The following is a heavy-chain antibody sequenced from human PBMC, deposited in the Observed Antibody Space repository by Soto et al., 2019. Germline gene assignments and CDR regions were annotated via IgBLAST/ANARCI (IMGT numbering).Heavy chain of an antibody. J-gene: IGHJ4*02. CDR1: GGTFSSYA. D-gene: IGHD6-6*01. CDR3: VRGNGIAARPSAFDY. CDR2: ISPSFGSA. V-gene: IGHV1-69*05. Sequence: SVKVSCKASGGTFSSYAISWVRQAPGQGLEWMGGISPSFGSASYAQKFQGRVTMTTDASTSTAYMELSSLRSEDTAVYYCVRGNGIAARPSAFDYWGQGTLVTVSS.